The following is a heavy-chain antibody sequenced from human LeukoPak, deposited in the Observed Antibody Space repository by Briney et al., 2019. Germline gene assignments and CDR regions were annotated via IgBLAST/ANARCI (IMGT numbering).Heavy chain of an antibody. J-gene: IGHJ4*02. Sequence: SETLSLTCAVSGGSFSGYYWSWIRQPPGKGLEWIGEINHSGSTNYNPSLKSRVTISVDTSKNQFSLTLSSVTAADTAVYYCARGGRDGEGYWGQGTLVTVSS. CDR2: INHSGST. CDR3: ARGGRDGEGY. CDR1: GGSFSGYY. V-gene: IGHV4-34*01. D-gene: IGHD3-10*01.